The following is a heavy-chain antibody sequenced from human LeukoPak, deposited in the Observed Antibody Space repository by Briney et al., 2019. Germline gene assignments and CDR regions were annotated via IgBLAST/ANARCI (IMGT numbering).Heavy chain of an antibody. Sequence: GGSLRLSCAASGFTFSSYAMSWVRQAPGKGLEWVSVIYSGDSTYYADSVRGRFTISRDYSKNTLYLQIHGLRADDTAVYYCARDTPAAGTRYFDNWGQGTLVTVSS. D-gene: IGHD6-13*01. CDR1: GFTFSSYA. V-gene: IGHV3-66*01. CDR2: IYSGDST. J-gene: IGHJ4*02. CDR3: ARDTPAAGTRYFDN.